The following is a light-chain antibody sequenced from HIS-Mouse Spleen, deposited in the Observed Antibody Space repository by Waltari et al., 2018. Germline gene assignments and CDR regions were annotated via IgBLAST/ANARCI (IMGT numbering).Light chain of an antibody. Sequence: SALTQPPSASGSPGQSVTISCTGTSSDVGGYNYVSWYQQHPGKAPKLMIYAVSKRPSGVPDRFSGSKSGNTASLTVSGLQAEDEADYYCSSYAGSNNVVFGGGTKLTVL. V-gene: IGLV2-8*01. J-gene: IGLJ2*01. CDR2: AVS. CDR1: SSDVGGYNY. CDR3: SSYAGSNNVV.